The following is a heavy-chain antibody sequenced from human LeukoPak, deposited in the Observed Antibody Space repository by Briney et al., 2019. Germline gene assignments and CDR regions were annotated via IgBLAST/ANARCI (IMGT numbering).Heavy chain of an antibody. D-gene: IGHD3-22*01. V-gene: IGHV4-30-4*01. CDR1: GGSMNNRDYY. Sequence: SETLSLTCTVSGGSMNNRDYYWSWIRQPPGKGQEWLGYIYYSGSTYYNPSLKSRITISEDTPKNQFSLKLSSVTAADTAVYYCVTYYYDSSGRIDYWGQGTLVTVSS. CDR2: IYYSGST. CDR3: VTYYYDSSGRIDY. J-gene: IGHJ4*02.